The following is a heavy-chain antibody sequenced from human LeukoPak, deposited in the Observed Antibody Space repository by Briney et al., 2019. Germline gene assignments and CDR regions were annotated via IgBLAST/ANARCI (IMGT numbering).Heavy chain of an antibody. J-gene: IGHJ3*02. CDR2: ISWNSGSI. CDR1: GFTFDDYA. Sequence: PGRSLRLSCAASGFTFDDYAMHWVRQAPGKGLEWVSGISWNSGSIGYADSVKGRFTISRDNAKNSLYLQMNSLRAEDTALYYCARSGYQRDAFDIWGQGTMVTVSS. V-gene: IGHV3-9*01. CDR3: ARSGYQRDAFDI. D-gene: IGHD3-22*01.